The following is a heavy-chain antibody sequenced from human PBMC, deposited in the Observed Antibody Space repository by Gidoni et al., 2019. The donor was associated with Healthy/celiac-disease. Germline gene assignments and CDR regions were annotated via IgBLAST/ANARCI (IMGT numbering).Heavy chain of an antibody. CDR2: FSAYNGNT. CDR3: ARVDDILTGYYPTDYYYYGMVV. Sequence: QVQLVQTGAEVKKPGASVKVSCKASGYTFPRYGISWVRQAPGQGLEWMGWFSAYNGNTSYAQKLECRVTMTTDTATSTAYMELRSLRSDDTAVYYCARVDDILTGYYPTDYYYYGMVVWGQGTTVTVSS. CDR1: GYTFPRYG. D-gene: IGHD3-9*01. V-gene: IGHV1-18*01. J-gene: IGHJ6*02.